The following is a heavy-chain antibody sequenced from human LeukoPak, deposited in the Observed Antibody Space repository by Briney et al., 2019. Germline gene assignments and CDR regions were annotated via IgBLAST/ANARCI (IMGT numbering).Heavy chain of an antibody. V-gene: IGHV4-59*01. J-gene: IGHJ4*02. D-gene: IGHD1-26*01. Sequence: PSETLSLTCTVSGVSISSYLWSWIRQPPGKGLEWIGYIYYSGSTNYNPSLKGRVTILVDTSKNQFSLKVSSVTAADTAVYYCARGQYSGSCFDNWGQGSLVTVSS. CDR3: ARGQYSGSCFDN. CDR2: IYYSGST. CDR1: GVSISSYL.